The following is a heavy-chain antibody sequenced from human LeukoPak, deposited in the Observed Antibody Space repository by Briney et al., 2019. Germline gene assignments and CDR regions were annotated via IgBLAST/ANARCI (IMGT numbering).Heavy chain of an antibody. J-gene: IGHJ5*02. CDR3: ASIYCSGGSCYEDVDP. V-gene: IGHV3-21*01. CDR1: GFTFSSYS. Sequence: GGSLRLSCAASGFTFSSYSMNWVRQAPGKGLEWVSSISSSSSYIYYADSVKGRFTISRDNAKNSLYLQMNSLRAEDTAVYYCASIYCSGGSCYEDVDPWGQGTLVTVSP. D-gene: IGHD2-15*01. CDR2: ISSSSSYI.